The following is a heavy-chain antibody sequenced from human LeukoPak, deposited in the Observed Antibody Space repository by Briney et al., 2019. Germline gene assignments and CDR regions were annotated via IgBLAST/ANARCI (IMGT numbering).Heavy chain of an antibody. CDR2: ISGSGGST. D-gene: IGHD3-10*02. V-gene: IGHV3-23*01. CDR3: AKDMFIQWDAFDI. CDR1: GFTFSSYA. J-gene: IGHJ3*02. Sequence: SGGSLRLSCAASGFTFSSYAMSWVRQVPGKGLEWVSAISGSGGSTYYADPVKGRFTISRDNSKNTLYLQMNSLRAEDTAVYYCAKDMFIQWDAFDIWGQGTMVTVSS.